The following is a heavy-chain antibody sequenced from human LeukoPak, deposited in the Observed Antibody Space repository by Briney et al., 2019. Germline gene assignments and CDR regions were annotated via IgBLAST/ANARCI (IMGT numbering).Heavy chain of an antibody. CDR2: LSGSGITT. CDR1: GFTFSNSA. D-gene: IGHD6-19*01. Sequence: RTGGSLRLSCAASGFTFSNSAMSWVRQAPGKGLELVSTLSGSGITTYYADSVKGRFTISRDNSKNTLYLQMNSLRAEDTAVYYCAKGIYSSGWSYFDYWGHGTLVTVSS. J-gene: IGHJ4*01. CDR3: AKGIYSSGWSYFDY. V-gene: IGHV3-23*01.